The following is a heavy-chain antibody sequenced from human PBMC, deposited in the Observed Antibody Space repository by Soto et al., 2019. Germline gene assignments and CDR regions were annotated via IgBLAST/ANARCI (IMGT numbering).Heavy chain of an antibody. CDR1: GFTFNKHA. Sequence: GGSLRLSYVASGFTFNKHALAWVRQAPGKGLEWVSAISGSGSSTYDSDSVKGRFTISRDNSNNTLYLQMNSLRAEDTAIYYCARTPGVITVISAFDHWGQGTLVTVPQ. V-gene: IGHV3-23*01. CDR2: ISGSGSST. CDR3: ARTPGVITVISAFDH. J-gene: IGHJ4*02. D-gene: IGHD3-22*01.